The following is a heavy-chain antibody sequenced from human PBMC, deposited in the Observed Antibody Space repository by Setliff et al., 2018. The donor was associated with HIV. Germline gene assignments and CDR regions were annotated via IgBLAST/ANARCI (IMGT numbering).Heavy chain of an antibody. CDR2: IYHSGST. Sequence: SETLSLTCAVSGGSISSGGYSWNWIRQPPGKGLEWIGYIYHSGSTFYNPSLKSRSTISEDTSKNQFSLSLSSVTAADTAVYYCVRDPPLTPTDADHPFDIWGQGTMVTVSS. CDR3: VRDPPLTPTDADHPFDI. J-gene: IGHJ3*02. D-gene: IGHD2-21*02. V-gene: IGHV4-30-2*01. CDR1: GGSISSGGYS.